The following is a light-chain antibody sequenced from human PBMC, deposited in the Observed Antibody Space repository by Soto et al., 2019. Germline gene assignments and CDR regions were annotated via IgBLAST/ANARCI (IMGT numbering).Light chain of an antibody. V-gene: IGKV3-11*01. CDR3: QQYDNWPWT. J-gene: IGKJ1*01. CDR2: DAS. CDR1: QSVSRY. Sequence: EIVLTQSPATLSLSPGERATLSCRASQSVSRYLAWYQQKPGQAPRLLIYDASSRATGIPARFSASGSGTDFTLTISSLQSEDFAVYYCQQYDNWPWTFGQGTKVDIK.